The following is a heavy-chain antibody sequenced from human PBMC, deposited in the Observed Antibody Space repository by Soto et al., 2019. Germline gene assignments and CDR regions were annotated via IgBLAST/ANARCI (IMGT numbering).Heavy chain of an antibody. CDR3: ARIGASSSAAGAFDI. J-gene: IGHJ3*02. Sequence: EVQLVESGGGLVQPGGSLRLSCAASGFTVSTNYMTWVRQAPGKGLEWVSVIYIDGSTYYADSVKGRFTSTRDNSNNTLYLQVNNLRAEDTAVYYCARIGASSSAAGAFDIWGQGTMVTVSS. D-gene: IGHD6-6*01. CDR2: IYIDGST. CDR1: GFTVSTNY. V-gene: IGHV3-66*01.